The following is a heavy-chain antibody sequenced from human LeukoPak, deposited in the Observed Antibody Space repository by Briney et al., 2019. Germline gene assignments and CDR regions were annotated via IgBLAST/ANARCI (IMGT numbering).Heavy chain of an antibody. Sequence: GGSRGLSFAVSGITLSNYGMSWVRQAPGRGLEWVAGISDSGGRTNYADSVKGRFTISRDNPKNTLYLQMNSLRAEDTAVYFCAKRGVVIRVILVGFHKEAYYFDSWGQGALVTVSS. CDR2: ISDSGGRT. D-gene: IGHD3-22*01. J-gene: IGHJ4*02. CDR1: GITLSNYG. CDR3: AKRGVVIRVILVGFHKEAYYFDS. V-gene: IGHV3-23*01.